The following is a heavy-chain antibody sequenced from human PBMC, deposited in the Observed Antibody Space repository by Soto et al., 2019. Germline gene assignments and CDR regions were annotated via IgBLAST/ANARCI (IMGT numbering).Heavy chain of an antibody. CDR1: GYTFTSYA. D-gene: IGHD6-19*01. CDR3: ARVVGIAVDDY. CDR2: INAGNGNT. V-gene: IGHV1-3*01. Sequence: QVQLVQSGAEVKKPGASVKVSCKASGYTFTSYAMHWVRQAPGQRLEWMGWINAGNGNTKYSQKFQGRVTITRDTSASTAYMELSNLRSEDTAVYYCARVVGIAVDDYWGQGTLVTVSS. J-gene: IGHJ4*02.